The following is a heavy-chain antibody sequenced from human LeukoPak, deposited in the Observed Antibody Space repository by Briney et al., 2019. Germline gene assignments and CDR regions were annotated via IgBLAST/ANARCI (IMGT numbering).Heavy chain of an antibody. CDR2: IIPIFGTA. Sequence: GASVKLSCKASGGTFSSYAISWVRQAPGQGLEWMGGIIPIFGTANYAQKFQGRVTITTDESTSTAYMELSSLRSEDTAVYYCARWLNYYDSSGYYYREPSGGYFDYWGQGTLVTVSS. CDR3: ARWLNYYDSSGYYYREPSGGYFDY. CDR1: GGTFSSYA. V-gene: IGHV1-69*05. D-gene: IGHD3-22*01. J-gene: IGHJ4*02.